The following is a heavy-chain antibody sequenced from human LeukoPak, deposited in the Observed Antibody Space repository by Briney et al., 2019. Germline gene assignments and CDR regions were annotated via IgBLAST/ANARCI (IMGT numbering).Heavy chain of an antibody. V-gene: IGHV3-30*04. CDR2: ISYDGSNK. CDR1: GFTFSSYA. CDR3: ARADVVVPAATDY. J-gene: IGHJ4*02. D-gene: IGHD2-2*01. Sequence: PGGSLRLSCAASGFTFSSYAMHWVRQAPGKGLEWVAVISYDGSNKYYADSVKGRFTISRDNSKNTLYLRMNSLRAEDTAVYYCARADVVVPAATDYWGQGTLVTVSS.